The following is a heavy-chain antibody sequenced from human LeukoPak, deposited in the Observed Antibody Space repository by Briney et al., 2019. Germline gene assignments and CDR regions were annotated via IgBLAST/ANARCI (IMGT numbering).Heavy chain of an antibody. Sequence: SETLSLTCAVYGGSFSGYYWSWIRQPPGKGLEWIGEINHSGSTNYNPSLKSRVTISVDTSKNQFSLKLSSVTAADTAVYYCASPRDDYNYDFDYWGQGTLVTVSS. CDR3: ASPRDDYNYDFDY. CDR2: INHSGST. V-gene: IGHV4-34*01. D-gene: IGHD5-24*01. J-gene: IGHJ4*02. CDR1: GGSFSGYY.